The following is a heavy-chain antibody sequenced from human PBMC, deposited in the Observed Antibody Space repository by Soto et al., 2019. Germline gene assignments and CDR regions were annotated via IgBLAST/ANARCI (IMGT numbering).Heavy chain of an antibody. CDR3: AKDQTSKKYCSGGTCYFSYFDY. Sequence: QPGGSLRLSCVASGFTFDDYAMHWVRQAPGKGLEWVSGISWNSGNIGYADSVKGRFTISRGNAKKSLYLRMNSLTTEDTAFYYCAKDQTSKKYCSGGTCYFSYFDYWGLGTLVTVSS. CDR2: ISWNSGNI. J-gene: IGHJ4*02. CDR1: GFTFDDYA. D-gene: IGHD2-15*01. V-gene: IGHV3-9*01.